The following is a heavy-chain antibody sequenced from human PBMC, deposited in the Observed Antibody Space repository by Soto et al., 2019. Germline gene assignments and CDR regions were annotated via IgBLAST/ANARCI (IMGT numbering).Heavy chain of an antibody. D-gene: IGHD1-26*01. CDR1: GGSFSGYY. V-gene: IGHV4-34*02. J-gene: IGHJ4*02. CDR3: ARVFMGQILY. CDR2: ISHSGST. Sequence: QVQLQQWGAGLLKPSETLSLTCAVYGGSFSGYYYAWIRQPSGKGLEWIGEISHSGSTNHNPSLKSRVTISTDTSKNQFSLKVGSMTAADAGIYYCARVFMGQILYWGQGTLVTVSS.